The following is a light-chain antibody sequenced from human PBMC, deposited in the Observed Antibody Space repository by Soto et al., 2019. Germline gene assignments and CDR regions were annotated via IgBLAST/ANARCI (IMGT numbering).Light chain of an antibody. Sequence: EIVMTQSPATLSVSSGERATLSCRASQSVSSSLAWYQQKPGQAPRLLIYGTSTRATGVPARFSGSGSGTEFTLTISSLQSEDCAVYYCQQYYNWWTFGQGTKVEIK. CDR2: GTS. V-gene: IGKV3-15*01. J-gene: IGKJ1*01. CDR1: QSVSSS. CDR3: QQYYNWWT.